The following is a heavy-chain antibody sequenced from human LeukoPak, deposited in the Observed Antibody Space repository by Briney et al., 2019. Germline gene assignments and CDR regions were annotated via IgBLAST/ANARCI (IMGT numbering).Heavy chain of an antibody. CDR2: IYSGGGT. D-gene: IGHD1-26*01. CDR1: GITVSATY. V-gene: IGHV3-53*01. CDR3: VSADSSSWEARKGDH. J-gene: IGHJ4*02. Sequence: GGSLRLSCAASGITVSATYMSWVRQVPGKGLEWVSVIYSGGGTYYADSVKGRFTTSRDTFNNILYLQMNNPEAEDAAVYYCVSADSSSWEARKGDHWGQGTLVSVSS.